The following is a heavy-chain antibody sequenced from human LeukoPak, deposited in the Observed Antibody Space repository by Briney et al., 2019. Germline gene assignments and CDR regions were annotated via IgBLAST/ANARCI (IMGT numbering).Heavy chain of an antibody. CDR2: IIPIFGTT. CDR1: GGTFSSYA. CDR3: ASYSSPFRFDP. Sequence: ASVKVSCKASGGTFSSYAISWVRQAPGQGLEWMGGIIPIFGTTNYAQKFQGRVTITTDESTSTAYMELSSLRSEDTAVYYCASYSSPFRFDPWGQGTLVTVSS. J-gene: IGHJ5*02. D-gene: IGHD2-15*01. V-gene: IGHV1-69*05.